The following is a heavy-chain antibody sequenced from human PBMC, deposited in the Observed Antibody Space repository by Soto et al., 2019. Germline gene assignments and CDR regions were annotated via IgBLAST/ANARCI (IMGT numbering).Heavy chain of an antibody. CDR2: ISYDGSKN. CDR1: GFTFNTYG. J-gene: IGHJ4*02. V-gene: IGHV3-30*18. D-gene: IGHD6-19*01. Sequence: PVGSLRLSGAASGFTFNTYGMHWVRQAPGKGLEWVAVISYDGSKNNYADSVKGRFIISRDNSKNTLYLQMNSLRAEDTAVYYCANSGEYSSGWYRGYLDYWGQGTLVTVSS. CDR3: ANSGEYSSGWYRGYLDY.